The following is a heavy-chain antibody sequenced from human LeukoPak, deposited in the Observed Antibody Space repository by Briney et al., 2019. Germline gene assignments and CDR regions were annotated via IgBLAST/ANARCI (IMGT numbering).Heavy chain of an antibody. D-gene: IGHD3-3*01. Sequence: SVKVSCKASGGTFSSYTISWVRQAPGQRLEWMGRIIPILGIANYAQKFQGRVTITADKSTSTAYMELSSLRSEDTAVYYCARDLNDFWSGNNWFDPWGQGTLVTVSS. CDR3: ARDLNDFWSGNNWFDP. V-gene: IGHV1-69*04. CDR2: IIPILGIA. J-gene: IGHJ5*02. CDR1: GGTFSSYT.